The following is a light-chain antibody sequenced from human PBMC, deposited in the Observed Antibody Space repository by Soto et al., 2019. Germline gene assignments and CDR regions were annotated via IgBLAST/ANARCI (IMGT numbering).Light chain of an antibody. CDR3: AAWDDSLSGSV. CDR1: SSNIGSNF. Sequence: QSVLTQPPSASGTPGQRVTISCSGSSSNIGSNFVYWYQQFPGTAPKLLIYRNNQRPSGVPDRFSGSKSGPSASLAISGLPSEDEADYYCAAWDDSLSGSVFGGGTKLTVL. V-gene: IGLV1-47*01. J-gene: IGLJ3*02. CDR2: RNN.